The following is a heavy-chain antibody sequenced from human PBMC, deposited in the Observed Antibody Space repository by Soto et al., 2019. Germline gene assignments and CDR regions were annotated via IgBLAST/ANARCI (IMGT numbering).Heavy chain of an antibody. J-gene: IGHJ4*01. D-gene: IGHD2-8*01. V-gene: IGHV6-1*01. Sequence: SQTLSLTRSISVDRFSSNTAAWNWIMQSASRGLGWPGRTYRRSKSFNYYAEAVTSVITFNQDVSKKQFSLQLSSVTPEDTAVYYCAREIMAPLGVFDSWGQGTLVTVSS. CDR2: TYRRSKSFN. CDR1: VDRFSSNTAA. CDR3: AREIMAPLGVFDS.